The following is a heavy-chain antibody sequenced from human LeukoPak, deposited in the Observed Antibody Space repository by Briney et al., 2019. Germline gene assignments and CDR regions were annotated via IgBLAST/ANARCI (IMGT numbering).Heavy chain of an antibody. CDR3: ASPDSSGWYYFDY. Sequence: SVKVSCKASGGTFSSYAISWVRQAPGQGLEWMGRIIPILGIANYAQKFQGRVTITADKSTSTAYMELSSLRSEDTAEYYCASPDSSGWYYFDYWGQGTLVTVSS. V-gene: IGHV1-69*04. CDR1: GGTFSSYA. D-gene: IGHD6-19*01. J-gene: IGHJ4*02. CDR2: IIPILGIA.